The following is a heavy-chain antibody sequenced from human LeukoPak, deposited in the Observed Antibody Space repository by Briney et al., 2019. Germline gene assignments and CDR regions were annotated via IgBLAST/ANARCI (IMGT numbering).Heavy chain of an antibody. CDR3: ARDVRYCSGGSCSS. Sequence: GGSLRLSCAASGFTVSSNYMSWVRQAPGTGLEWVSVIYNSGGKYYADSVKGRFTISRDNSKNTLYLQMNSLRAEGTAVYYCARDVRYCSGGSCSSWGPGTLVTVSS. J-gene: IGHJ4*02. CDR2: IYNSGGK. CDR1: GFTVSSNY. V-gene: IGHV3-53*01. D-gene: IGHD2-15*01.